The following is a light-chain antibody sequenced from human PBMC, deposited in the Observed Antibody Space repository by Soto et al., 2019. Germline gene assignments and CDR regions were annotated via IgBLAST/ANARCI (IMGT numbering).Light chain of an antibody. CDR3: AAWDDSLNGWV. CDR1: RSNIESNT. Sequence: QSVLTQPPSASGTPGQRVTISCSGSRSNIESNTVNWYQQLPGTAPKLLIFNNNQWPSGVPDRFSGSKSGTSAFLAISGLQSGDEADYYCAAWDDSLNGWVFGGGTKLTVL. J-gene: IGLJ3*02. V-gene: IGLV1-44*01. CDR2: NNN.